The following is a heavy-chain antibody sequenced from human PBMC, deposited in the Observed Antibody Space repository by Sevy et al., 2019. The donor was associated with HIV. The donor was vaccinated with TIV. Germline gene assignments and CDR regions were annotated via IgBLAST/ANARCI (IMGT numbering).Heavy chain of an antibody. CDR1: GFTFSTYG. CDR2: ISGSGGST. Sequence: GGSLRLSCAASGFTFSTYGMSWVRQAPGKGLEWVAHISGSGGSTYCADSVKGQFTISRDNSKNTLYLQMNSLRAEDTAVYYCAKDGADYYDSSEGWFDPWGQGTLVTVSS. D-gene: IGHD3-22*01. V-gene: IGHV3-23*01. J-gene: IGHJ5*02. CDR3: AKDGADYYDSSEGWFDP.